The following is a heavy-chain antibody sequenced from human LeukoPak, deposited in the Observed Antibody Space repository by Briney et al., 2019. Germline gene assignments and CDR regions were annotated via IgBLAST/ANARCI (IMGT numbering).Heavy chain of an antibody. CDR1: GYTFTGYY. V-gene: IGHV1-2*02. D-gene: IGHD6-13*01. Sequence: GASVKVSCKASGYTFTGYYMHWVRQAPGQGLEWMGWINPNSGGTNYAQKFQGRVTMTRDTSISTAYMELSRLRSDDTAVYYCARASGYSTTRGFDYWGQGTLVTVSS. J-gene: IGHJ4*02. CDR3: ARASGYSTTRGFDY. CDR2: INPNSGGT.